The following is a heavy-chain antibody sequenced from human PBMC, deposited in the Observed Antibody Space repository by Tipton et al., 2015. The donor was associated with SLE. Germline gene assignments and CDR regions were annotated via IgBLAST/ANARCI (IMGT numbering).Heavy chain of an antibody. D-gene: IGHD5-12*01. J-gene: IGHJ4*02. V-gene: IGHV4-31*03. CDR2: MYYSGTT. Sequence: TLSLTCTVSGGSIRSGGYYWNWIRPHPEKGLEWIGHMYYSGTTYYNPSLEGRVIISVDTSKSQFSLNLTSVTAADTAVYYCARRHYSGPFDSWGQGTLVTVSS. CDR3: ARRHYSGPFDS. CDR1: GGSIRSGGYY.